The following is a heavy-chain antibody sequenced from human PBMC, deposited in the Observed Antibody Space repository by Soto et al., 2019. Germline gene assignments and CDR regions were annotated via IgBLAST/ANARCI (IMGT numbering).Heavy chain of an antibody. CDR2: IYYSGST. CDR1: GGSISSDD. Sequence: PSETLSLTFTVSGGSISSDDWSWIRQPPGKGLEWIGYIYYSGSTNYNPSLKSRVTISVDTSKNQFSLKLSSVTAADTAVYYCAREWGIATYYYGSGSHYYMDVWGKGTTVTVSS. CDR3: AREWGIATYYYGSGSHYYMDV. D-gene: IGHD3-10*01. V-gene: IGHV4-59*01. J-gene: IGHJ6*03.